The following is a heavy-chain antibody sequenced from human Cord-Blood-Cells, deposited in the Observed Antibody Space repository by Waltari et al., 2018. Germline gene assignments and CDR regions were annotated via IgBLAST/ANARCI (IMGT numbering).Heavy chain of an antibody. CDR2: MNPNGGNR. J-gene: IGHJ5*02. CDR3: ARGLVWELPGRSP. D-gene: IGHD1-26*01. V-gene: IGHV1-8*01. CDR1: GYTFTSYV. Sequence: VQLVQSGAEVKKPGASVKVSCKASGYTFTSYVIHWVRQATGQGVEWMVRMNPNGGNRGYAQKSQGRVTKTRNTAINTAYMELGSLRCEDTAVYCCARGLVWELPGRSPWGQGTLVTVSS.